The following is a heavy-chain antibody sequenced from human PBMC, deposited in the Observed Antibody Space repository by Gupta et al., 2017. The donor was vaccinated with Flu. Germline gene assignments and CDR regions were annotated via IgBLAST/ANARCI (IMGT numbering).Heavy chain of an antibody. CDR2: IKDKGNSYAT. CDR3: ARAYSSGYHSPGY. CDR1: GFTFSDHY. V-gene: IGHV3-72*01. D-gene: IGHD6-19*01. Sequence: EVQLVESGGGLVQPGGSLRLSCAASGFTFSDHYMDWVRQAPGKGLEWVGRIKDKGNSYATQYAASVKGRFTISRDDSKNSLYRQMNSLKSEDTAVYYCARAYSSGYHSPGYWGQGALGTVSP. J-gene: IGHJ4*02.